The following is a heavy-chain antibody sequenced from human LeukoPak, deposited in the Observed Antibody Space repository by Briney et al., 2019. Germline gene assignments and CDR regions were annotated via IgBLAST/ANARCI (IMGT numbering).Heavy chain of an antibody. CDR3: ARGPRSSGYSLDY. D-gene: IGHD3-22*01. V-gene: IGHV4-39*07. CDR2: IYYSGST. CDR1: GGSISSSSYY. J-gene: IGHJ4*02. Sequence: SETLSLTCTVSGGSISSSSYYWGWIRQPPGKGLEWIGSIYYSGSTYYNPSLKSRVTISVDTSKNQFSLKLSSVTAADTAVYYCARGPRSSGYSLDYWGQGTLVTVSS.